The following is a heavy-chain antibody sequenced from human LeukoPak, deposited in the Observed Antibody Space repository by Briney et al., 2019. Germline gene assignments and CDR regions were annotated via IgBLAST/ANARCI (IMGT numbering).Heavy chain of an antibody. V-gene: IGHV3-48*04. CDR1: GFTFSTYS. CDR3: ASRAIGWYRDGNWFDP. D-gene: IGHD6-19*01. J-gene: IGHJ5*02. Sequence: GGSLRLSCAASGFTFSTYSMNWVRQAPGKGLEWISYINSRSDRIYYADSVKGRFTISRDNVRSSLFLQMKSLRGEDTAVYYCASRAIGWYRDGNWFDPWGQGTLVTVSS. CDR2: INSRSDRI.